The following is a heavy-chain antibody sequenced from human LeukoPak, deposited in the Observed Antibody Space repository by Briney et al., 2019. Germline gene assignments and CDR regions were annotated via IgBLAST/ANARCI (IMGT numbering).Heavy chain of an antibody. CDR1: GASISSNNYY. V-gene: IGHV4-39*01. D-gene: IGHD1-26*01. J-gene: IGHJ4*02. CDR3: AKSGGSGLIDY. CDR2: IYSSGNT. Sequence: SETLSLTCTVSGASISSNNYYWGWVRQPPGKGLEWIGNIYSSGNTYYNASLKSRVTIYIDTSKNQFSLNLSSVTAADTAVYYCAKSGGSGLIDYWGQGTPVTVSS.